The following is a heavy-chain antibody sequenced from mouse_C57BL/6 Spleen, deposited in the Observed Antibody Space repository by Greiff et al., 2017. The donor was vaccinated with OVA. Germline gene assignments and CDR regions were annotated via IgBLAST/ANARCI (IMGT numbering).Heavy chain of an antibody. CDR3: ARPGYYDDDGRGVDY. CDR2: IDPSDSYT. V-gene: IGHV1-59*01. CDR1: GYTFTSYW. D-gene: IGHD2-4*01. J-gene: IGHJ2*01. Sequence: QVQLQQPGAELVRPGTSVKLSCKASGYTFTSYWMHWVKQRPGQGLEWIGVIDPSDSYTNYNQKFKGKATLTVDTSSSTAYMQLSSLTSEDSAVYYCARPGYYDDDGRGVDYWGQGTTLTVSS.